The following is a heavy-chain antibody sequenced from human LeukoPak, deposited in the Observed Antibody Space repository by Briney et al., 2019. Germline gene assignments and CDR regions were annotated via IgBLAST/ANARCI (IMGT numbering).Heavy chain of an antibody. D-gene: IGHD2-15*01. V-gene: IGHV3-7*03. J-gene: IGHJ3*02. CDR3: VRDHVGGSCVDCPLGDAFDT. Sequence: GGSLRLSCAASGFSLSAYWMKWVRQAPGTGLEWVANINPAGSETYYVDPVKGPFSISRDNAKNSLFLQMNSLRAEDSAMYYCVRDHVGGSCVDCPLGDAFDTWGQGTMVTVSS. CDR1: GFSLSAYW. CDR2: INPAGSET.